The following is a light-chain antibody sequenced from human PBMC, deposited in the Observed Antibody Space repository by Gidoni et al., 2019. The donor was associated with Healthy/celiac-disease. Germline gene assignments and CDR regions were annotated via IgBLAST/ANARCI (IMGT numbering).Light chain of an antibody. CDR3: SSYTSSSTPKV. V-gene: IGLV2-14*01. CDR1: SSDVGGYNY. J-gene: IGLJ1*01. Sequence: SPGQSITISCTGTSSDVGGYNYVSWYQQHPGKAPKLMIYEVSNRPSGVSNRFSGSKSGNTASLTISGLQAEDGADYYCSSYTSSSTPKVFGTGTKVTVL. CDR2: EVS.